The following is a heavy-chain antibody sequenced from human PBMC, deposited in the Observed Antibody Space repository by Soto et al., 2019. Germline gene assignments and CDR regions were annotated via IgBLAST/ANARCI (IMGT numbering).Heavy chain of an antibody. CDR1: GYTFTGYY. CDR2: INPNSGGT. J-gene: IGHJ4*02. CDR3: ARGPSIAAENYFDY. Sequence: ASVKVSFKASGYTFTGYYMHWVRQAPGQGLEWMGWINPNSGGTNYAQKFQGWVTMTRDTSISTAYMELSRLRSDDTAVYYCARGPSIAAENYFDYWGQGTLVTVSS. D-gene: IGHD6-13*01. V-gene: IGHV1-2*04.